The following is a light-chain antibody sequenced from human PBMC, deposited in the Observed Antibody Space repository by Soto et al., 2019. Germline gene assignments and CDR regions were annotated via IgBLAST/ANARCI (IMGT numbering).Light chain of an antibody. CDR2: GAS. J-gene: IGKJ5*01. CDR1: QSVSSSY. CDR3: QLYSRTPRQIT. V-gene: IGKV3-20*01. Sequence: EIVLTQSPGTLSLSRGERATLSCRASQSVSSSYLAWYQQKPGQAPRLLIYGASSRATGIPDRFSGSGSGTDCTLTISRLEPEDFAVYYCQLYSRTPRQITFGQGTRLEI.